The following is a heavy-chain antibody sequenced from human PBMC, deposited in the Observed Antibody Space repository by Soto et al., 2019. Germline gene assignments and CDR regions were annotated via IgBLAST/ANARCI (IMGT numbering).Heavy chain of an antibody. V-gene: IGHV5-10-1*01. D-gene: IGHD2-2*01. Sequence: PGESLKISCNGFGYTFTSFWISWVRQMPGKGLEWMGRIDPSDSYTNYSPSFQGHVSISADKSISTAYLQWSSLKASDTAIYYCARLYCTSATCDSWFDPWGQGTLVTVSS. CDR3: ARLYCTSATCDSWFDP. J-gene: IGHJ5*02. CDR2: IDPSDSYT. CDR1: GYTFTSFW.